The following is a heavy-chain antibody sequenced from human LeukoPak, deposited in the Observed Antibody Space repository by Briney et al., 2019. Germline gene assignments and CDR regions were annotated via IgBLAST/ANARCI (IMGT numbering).Heavy chain of an antibody. V-gene: IGHV1-18*01. CDR2: ISGYNGNT. J-gene: IGHJ3*02. CDR1: GYTFTAYG. CDR3: ARSPRDIVVAPTDDAFYI. Sequence: ASVTVSCKASGYTFTAYGINWLRQDPGQGLEWMGWISGYNGNTHYAQKLQGRVSMTTDTSASTAYMELRSLRSDDTAVYYCARSPRDIVVAPTDDAFYIWGQGKMDTVSS. D-gene: IGHD2-21*01.